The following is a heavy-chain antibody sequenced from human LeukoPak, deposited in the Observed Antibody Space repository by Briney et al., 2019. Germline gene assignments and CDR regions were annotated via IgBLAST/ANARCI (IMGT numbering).Heavy chain of an antibody. CDR2: ISGSGGST. CDR1: GFTFTSYA. D-gene: IGHD2-8*01. Sequence: GGSLRLSCAASGFTFTSYAMSWVRQAPGEGLEWVSAISGSGGSTYYADSVKGRFTISRDNSKNTLYLQMNSLRAEDTAVYYCAKDRTLYDAFDIWGQGTTVTVSS. CDR3: AKDRTLYDAFDI. V-gene: IGHV3-23*01. J-gene: IGHJ3*02.